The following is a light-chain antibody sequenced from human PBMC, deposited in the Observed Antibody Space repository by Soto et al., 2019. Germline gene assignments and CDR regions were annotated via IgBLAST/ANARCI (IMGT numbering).Light chain of an antibody. V-gene: IGLV2-11*01. Sequence: QSALTQPRSVSGSPGQSVTISCTGTSSDVGGYNYVSWYQQHPGKAPKLMIYDVDKRPSGVPDRFSGSKSGNTASLTISGLQAEDEADYYCCSYAGSYNWVFGGGTKLTVL. CDR1: SSDVGGYNY. CDR3: CSYAGSYNWV. J-gene: IGLJ3*02. CDR2: DVD.